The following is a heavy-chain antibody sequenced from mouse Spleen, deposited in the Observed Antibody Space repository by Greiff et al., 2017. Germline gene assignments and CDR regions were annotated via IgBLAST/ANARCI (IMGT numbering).Heavy chain of an antibody. Sequence: QVQLQQSGPGLVQPSQSLSITCTVSGFSLTSYGVHWVRQSPGKGLEWLGVIWSGGSTDYNAAFISRLSISKDNSKSQVFFKMNSLQSDDTAIYFCARNYYGSSYDYFDNWGQGTTLPVSS. J-gene: IGHJ2*01. CDR2: IWSGGST. CDR1: GFSLTSYG. D-gene: IGHD1-1*01. V-gene: IGHV2-2*01. CDR3: ARNYYGSSYDYFDN.